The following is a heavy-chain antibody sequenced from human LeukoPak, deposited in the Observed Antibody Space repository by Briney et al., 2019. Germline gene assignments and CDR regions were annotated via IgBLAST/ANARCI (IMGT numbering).Heavy chain of an antibody. J-gene: IGHJ5*02. CDR1: GYTFTGYY. D-gene: IGHD4-11*01. Sequence: ASVKVSCKASGYTFTGYYMHWVRQAPGQGLEWMGWINPNSGGTNYAQKFQGRVTMTRDTSISTAYMELSRQRSDDTAVYYCARGAVTTFWFDPWGQGTLVTVSS. V-gene: IGHV1-2*02. CDR3: ARGAVTTFWFDP. CDR2: INPNSGGT.